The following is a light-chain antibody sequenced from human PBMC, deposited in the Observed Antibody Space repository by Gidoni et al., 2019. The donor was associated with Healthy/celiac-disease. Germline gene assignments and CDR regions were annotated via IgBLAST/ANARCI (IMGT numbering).Light chain of an antibody. V-gene: IGKV1-39*01. CDR3: QQSYSTPCS. Sequence: DIQITQVTSSPSASVGDRVTITCRASHSISSYLNWYQQKPGQAPQLLIYAASSLHSGVPSRFSGSGSGTDFTLTISSLQPEDFATYYCQQSYSTPCSFGQGTKLEIK. J-gene: IGKJ2*04. CDR1: HSISSY. CDR2: AAS.